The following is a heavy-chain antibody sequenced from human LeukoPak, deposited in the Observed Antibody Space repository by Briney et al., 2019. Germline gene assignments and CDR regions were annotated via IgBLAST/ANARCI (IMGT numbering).Heavy chain of an antibody. CDR1: GGSISSYY. CDR3: ARVQAQKLRFLGWLSSPNWFDP. Sequence: PSETLSLTCTVSGGSISSYYWSWIRQPPGKGLEWIGYIYYSGSTNYNPSLKSRVTISVDTSKNQFSLKLSSVTAADTAVYYCARVQAQKLRFLGWLSSPNWFDPWGQGTLVTVSS. J-gene: IGHJ5*02. CDR2: IYYSGST. V-gene: IGHV4-59*01. D-gene: IGHD3-3*01.